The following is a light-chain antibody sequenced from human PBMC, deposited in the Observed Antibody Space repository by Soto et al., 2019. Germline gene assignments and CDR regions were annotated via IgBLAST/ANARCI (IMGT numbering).Light chain of an antibody. V-gene: IGKV1-12*01. Sequence: IQMTQSPSSVSTSVGDRVTITCRASQEISSLLAWYQHKPGTDPKLLIYAATNLQSGVPSRFSGSESGAEFPLPISSLQPEDFATYYCQQADTFPFTFGPGTTVDIK. CDR2: AAT. CDR3: QQADTFPFT. J-gene: IGKJ3*01. CDR1: QEISSL.